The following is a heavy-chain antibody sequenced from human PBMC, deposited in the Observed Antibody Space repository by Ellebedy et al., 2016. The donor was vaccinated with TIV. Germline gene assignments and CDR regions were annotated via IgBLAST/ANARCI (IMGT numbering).Heavy chain of an antibody. Sequence: GESLKISCAASGFTFSSYGMHWVRQAPGKGLEWVAFIRYDGSNKYYADSVKGRFTISRDNSKNTLYLQMNSLRAEDTAVYYCAKDLSGAISGSYYVDYYGMDVWGQGTTVTVSS. J-gene: IGHJ6*02. CDR3: AKDLSGAISGSYYVDYYGMDV. CDR1: GFTFSSYG. V-gene: IGHV3-30*02. D-gene: IGHD1-26*01. CDR2: IRYDGSNK.